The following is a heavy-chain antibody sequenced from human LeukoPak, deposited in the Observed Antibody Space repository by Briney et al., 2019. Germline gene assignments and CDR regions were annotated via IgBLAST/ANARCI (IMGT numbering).Heavy chain of an antibody. V-gene: IGHV1-2*02. CDR3: AGGTFLRDGSHQVWANLFYP. CDR1: GYTFTGYY. D-gene: IGHD2-15*01. J-gene: IGHJ5*02. CDR2: INPNSGGT. Sequence: ASVKVSCKASGYTFTGYYMHWVRQAPGQGLEWMGWINPNSGGTNYAQKFQGRVTMTRDTSISTAYMELSRLRSDDTAVYYCAGGTFLRDGSHQVWANLFYPWGQGTLVTVSS.